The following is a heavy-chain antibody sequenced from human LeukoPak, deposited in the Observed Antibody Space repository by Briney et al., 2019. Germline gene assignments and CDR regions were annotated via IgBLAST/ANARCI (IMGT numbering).Heavy chain of an antibody. V-gene: IGHV1-18*01. CDR3: ARGGRITIFGVVMQGFDP. CDR2: ISAYNGNT. J-gene: IGHJ5*02. D-gene: IGHD3-3*01. Sequence: ASAKVSCKASGYTFTSYGISWVRQAPGQGLEWMGWISAYNGNTNYAQKLQGRVTMTTDTSTSTAYMELRSLRSDDTAVYYCARGGRITIFGVVMQGFDPWGQGTLVTVSS. CDR1: GYTFTSYG.